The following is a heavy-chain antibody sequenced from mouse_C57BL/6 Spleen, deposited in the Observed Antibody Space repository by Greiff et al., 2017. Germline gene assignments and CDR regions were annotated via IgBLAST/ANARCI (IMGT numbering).Heavy chain of an antibody. CDR1: GYTFTSYW. V-gene: IGHV1-52*01. CDR3: ARERIYDYSMDC. D-gene: IGHD2-4*01. Sequence: QVQLQQPGAELVRPGSSVKLSCKASGYTFTSYWMHWVKQRPIQGLEWIGNIDPSDSETHYNQKFKDKATLTVDKSSSTAYMQLSSLTSEDSAVYYCARERIYDYSMDCWGQGTSVTVSS. CDR2: IDPSDSET. J-gene: IGHJ4*01.